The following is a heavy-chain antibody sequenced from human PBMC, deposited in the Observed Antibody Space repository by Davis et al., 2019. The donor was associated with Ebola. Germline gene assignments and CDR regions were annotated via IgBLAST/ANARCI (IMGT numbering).Heavy chain of an antibody. V-gene: IGHV3-21*01. CDR3: ARGGLRFLEWLFDY. D-gene: IGHD3-3*01. J-gene: IGHJ4*02. CDR2: ISSSSSYI. CDR1: GFTFSSYE. Sequence: GESLKISCAASGFTFSSYEMNWVRQAPGKGLEWVSSISSSSSYIYYADSVKGRFTISRDNAKNSLYLQMNSLRAEDTAVYYCARGGLRFLEWLFDYWGQGTLVTVSS.